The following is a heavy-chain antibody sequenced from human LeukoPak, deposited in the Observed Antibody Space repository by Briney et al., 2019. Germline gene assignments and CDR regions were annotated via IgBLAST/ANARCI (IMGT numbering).Heavy chain of an antibody. Sequence: GGSLRLSCAASGFTFSGYSVNWVRQAPGKGLEWVSSISSGDSYTYFADSVKGRFTIPRDNAKNLVYLQMNSLRAEDTAVYYCARGHHLPTVTPYFFDYWGQGTLVTVSS. CDR3: ARGHHLPTVTPYFFDY. J-gene: IGHJ4*02. V-gene: IGHV3-21*01. D-gene: IGHD4-17*01. CDR1: GFTFSGYS. CDR2: ISSGDSYT.